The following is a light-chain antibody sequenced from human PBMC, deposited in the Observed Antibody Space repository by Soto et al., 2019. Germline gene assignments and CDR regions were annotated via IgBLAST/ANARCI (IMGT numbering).Light chain of an antibody. Sequence: ERELTHAPGARSLSRGERQSHSWSASQSLSSNYLAWFQQKPGQAPRLLIYGASSRATGIPDRFSGSGSGTDFTLTISRLEPEDFVVYYCQQYGSSGTFGQGTKVDIK. CDR3: QQYGSSGT. J-gene: IGKJ1*01. V-gene: IGKV3-20*01. CDR2: GAS. CDR1: QSLSSNY.